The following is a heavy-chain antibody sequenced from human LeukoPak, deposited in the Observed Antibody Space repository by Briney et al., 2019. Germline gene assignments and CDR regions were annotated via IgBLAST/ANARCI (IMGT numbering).Heavy chain of an antibody. D-gene: IGHD3-10*01. CDR2: SNPNSGGT. J-gene: IGHJ4*02. Sequence: ASVKVSCKASGYTFTGYYMNWVRQAPGQGLEWMGRSNPNSGGTNYAQKFQGRVTMTRDTSISTAYKELSRLRSDDTAVYYCARGYYYSSGTYWPDYWGQGTLVTVSS. V-gene: IGHV1-2*06. CDR1: GYTFTGYY. CDR3: ARGYYYSSGTYWPDY.